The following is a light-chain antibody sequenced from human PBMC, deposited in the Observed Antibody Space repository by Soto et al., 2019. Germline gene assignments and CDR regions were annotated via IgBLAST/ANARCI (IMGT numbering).Light chain of an antibody. V-gene: IGKV1-27*01. CDR3: QHYNKAPWT. CDR2: DAS. Sequence: VQMTQSPSSLSASVGDRVTITCRASQDVYTFLAWYRQRPGRAPGLLIYDASTLQAGVPSRFSGDGFGTHFILTISSLQPEDVATYYCQHYNKAPWTFGQGTKV. J-gene: IGKJ1*01. CDR1: QDVYTF.